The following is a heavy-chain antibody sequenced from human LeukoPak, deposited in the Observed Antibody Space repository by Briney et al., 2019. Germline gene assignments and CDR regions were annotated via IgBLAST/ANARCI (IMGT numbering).Heavy chain of an antibody. D-gene: IGHD5-24*01. CDR3: ARDQRRDDYIRFDY. CDR1: GDSITNYY. J-gene: IGHJ4*02. CDR2: IYTSGTT. V-gene: IGHV4-4*07. Sequence: SETLSLTCSVSGDSITNYYWSWIRQPAGKGLEWIGRIYTSGTTDYNPSLKSRVSMSVDTSKNQLSLKLSSVTAADTAVDYCARDQRRDDYIRFDYWGQGTLVTVPS.